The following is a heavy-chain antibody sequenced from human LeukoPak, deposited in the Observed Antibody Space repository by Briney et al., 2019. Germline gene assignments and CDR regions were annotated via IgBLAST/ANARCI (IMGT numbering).Heavy chain of an antibody. CDR1: GGSFSGYY. J-gene: IGHJ4*02. CDR2: MNHSGSA. CDR3: ARVGRSGWYYFDY. V-gene: IGHV4-34*01. Sequence: SETLSLTCAVYGGSFSGYYWTWIRQPPGKGLEWIGEMNHSGSANYNPSLKSRVTISVDTSKNQFSLKLSSVTAADTAVYYCARVGRSGWYYFDYWGQGTLVTVSS. D-gene: IGHD6-19*01.